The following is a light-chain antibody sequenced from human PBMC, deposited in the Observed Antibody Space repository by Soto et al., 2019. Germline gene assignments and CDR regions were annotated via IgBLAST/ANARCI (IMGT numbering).Light chain of an antibody. V-gene: IGLV1-51*01. J-gene: IGLJ1*01. CDR1: SPKNWNNY. CDR2: DNN. Sequence: SLPTPPPSGSAGPRQKGTISFPWRSPKNWNNYVSWYQQLPGTAPKLLIYDNNKRPSGIPDRFSGSKSGTSATLGITGLQTGDEADYYCGTWDSSLSAGSYVFGTGTKVTVL. CDR3: GTWDSSLSAGSYV.